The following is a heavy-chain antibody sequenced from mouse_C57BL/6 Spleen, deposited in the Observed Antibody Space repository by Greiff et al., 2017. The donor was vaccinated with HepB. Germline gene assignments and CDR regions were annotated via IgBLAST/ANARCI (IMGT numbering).Heavy chain of an antibody. CDR1: GFSLTSYA. D-gene: IGHD1-1*02. Sequence: VKLMESGPGLVAPSQSLSITCTVSGFSLTSYAISWVRQPPGKGLEWLGVIWTGGGTNYNSALKSRLSISKDNSKCQVFLKMNSLQTGDTARYDCGSVSRMGVDFVFAYWGQGTLVTVAA. CDR3: GSVSRMGVDFVFAY. CDR2: IWTGGGT. V-gene: IGHV2-9-1*01. J-gene: IGHJ3*01.